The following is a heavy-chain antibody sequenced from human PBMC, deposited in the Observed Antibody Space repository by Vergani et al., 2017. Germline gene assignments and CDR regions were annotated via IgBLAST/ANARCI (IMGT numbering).Heavy chain of an antibody. V-gene: IGHV3-23*01. Sequence: EVQLLESGGGLVQPGGSLRLSCAASGFTFSSYAMSWVRQAPGKGLEWVSAISGSGGSTYYADSVKGRFTISRDNSKTTLYLQMNSLRAEDTAVYYCAKYDYSGYDSSDYWGQGTLVTVSA. CDR2: ISGSGGST. D-gene: IGHD5-12*01. J-gene: IGHJ4*02. CDR1: GFTFSSYA. CDR3: AKYDYSGYDSSDY.